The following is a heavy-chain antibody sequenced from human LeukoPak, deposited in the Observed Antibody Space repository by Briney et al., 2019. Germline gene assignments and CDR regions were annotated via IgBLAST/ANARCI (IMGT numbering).Heavy chain of an antibody. J-gene: IGHJ6*03. Sequence: ASVKVSCEASGYTFTSYYMHWVRQAPGQGLEWMGIINPSGGSTSYAQKFQGRVTMTRDMSTSTVYMELSSLRSEDTAVYYCARASREWGYYYGYYYYYMDVWGKGTRSPSP. CDR1: GYTFTSYY. CDR2: INPSGGST. CDR3: ARASREWGYYYGYYYYYMDV. V-gene: IGHV1-46*01. D-gene: IGHD3-22*01.